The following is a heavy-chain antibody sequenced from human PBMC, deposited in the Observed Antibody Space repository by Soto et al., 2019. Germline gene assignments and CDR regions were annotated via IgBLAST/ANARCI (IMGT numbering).Heavy chain of an antibody. CDR3: AAGYSDGSGKRPPGRIDV. CDR2: ISTYTGNT. J-gene: IGHJ6*02. CDR1: GYTFTNYD. V-gene: IGHV1-18*01. Sequence: QVHLVQSGAEVKKPGASVKVSCKASGYTFTNYDINWVRQAPGQGLEWMGWISTYTGNTNYAQKLQGRVTMTTDTPSSTAYMQRRSLKSDDTDVSYRAAGYSDGSGKRPPGRIDVCSHGTTVNV. D-gene: IGHD3-10*01.